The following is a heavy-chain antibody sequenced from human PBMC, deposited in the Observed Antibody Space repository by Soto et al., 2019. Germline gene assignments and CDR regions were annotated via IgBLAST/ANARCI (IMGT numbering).Heavy chain of an antibody. Sequence: SETLSLTCTVSGGSIGYYYWSWIRQPPGKALEWIGYIYDGGSNNYNPSLKSRVTISADTSKNQLSLKLTSVTAADTAVYYCAGARISLVGEINKYNMDVWGQGTTVTVSS. D-gene: IGHD3-16*01. CDR3: AGARISLVGEINKYNMDV. V-gene: IGHV4-59*01. J-gene: IGHJ6*02. CDR1: GGSIGYYY. CDR2: IYDGGSN.